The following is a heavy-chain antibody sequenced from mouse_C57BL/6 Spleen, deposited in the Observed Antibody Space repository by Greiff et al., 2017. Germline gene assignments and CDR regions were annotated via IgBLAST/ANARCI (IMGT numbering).Heavy chain of an antibody. D-gene: IGHD2-3*01. CDR3: ARSGGGYYLYYAMDY. J-gene: IGHJ4*01. CDR1: GYTFTDYY. Sequence: EVKLQQSGPELVKPGASVKISCKASGYTFTDYYMNWVKQSHGKSLEWIGDINPNNGGTSYNQKFKGKATLTVDKSSSTAYMELRSLTSEDSAVYYCARSGGGYYLYYAMDYWGQGTSVTVSS. V-gene: IGHV1-26*01. CDR2: INPNNGGT.